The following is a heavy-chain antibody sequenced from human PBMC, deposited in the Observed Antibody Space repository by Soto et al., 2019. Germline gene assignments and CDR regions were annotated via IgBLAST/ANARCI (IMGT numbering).Heavy chain of an antibody. CDR2: ISGSGGST. D-gene: IGHD2-8*02. V-gene: IGHV3-23*01. CDR1: GFTFSSYA. CDR3: ASFRGSGGGMDV. J-gene: IGHJ6*02. Sequence: EVQLLESGGGLVQPGGSLRLSCAASGFTFSSYAMSWVRQAPGKGLEWVSAISGSGGSTYYADSVKGRFTISRDNSKNTLYLQMNSLRAEDTAVYYCASFRGSGGGMDVWGHGTTVTVSS.